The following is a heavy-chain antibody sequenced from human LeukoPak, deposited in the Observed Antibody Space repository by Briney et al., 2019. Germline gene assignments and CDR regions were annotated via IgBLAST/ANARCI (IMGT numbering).Heavy chain of an antibody. V-gene: IGHV3-23*01. CDR1: GFTFSIYG. CDR3: ARDLYYYDSSGYHRYFDY. D-gene: IGHD3-22*01. CDR2: ISDSGTYT. J-gene: IGHJ4*02. Sequence: GGSLRLSCAASGFTFSIYGMSWVRQAPGKGLEWVSAISDSGTYTYYADSVKGRFTISRDNFKNTLYLQMNSLRAEDTAVYYCARDLYYYDSSGYHRYFDYWGQGALVTVSS.